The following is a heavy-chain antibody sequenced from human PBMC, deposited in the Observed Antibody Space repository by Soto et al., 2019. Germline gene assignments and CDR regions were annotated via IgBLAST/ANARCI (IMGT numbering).Heavy chain of an antibody. CDR3: AKTFYGYLPWYFDY. V-gene: IGHV1-46*01. CDR2: INLSGGST. J-gene: IGHJ4*02. CDR1: GYTFTSYY. D-gene: IGHD5-18*01. Sequence: GASVKVSCHTSGYTFTSYYIHWVRPAPGQGLEWMGVINLSGGSTSHAQKFQGRVTMTGDTSTRTVYMEMSSLKSDDTAVYYCAKTFYGYLPWYFDYGGQGTLVTVSS.